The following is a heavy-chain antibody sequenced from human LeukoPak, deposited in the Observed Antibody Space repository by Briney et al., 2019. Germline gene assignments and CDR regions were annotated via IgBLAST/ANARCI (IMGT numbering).Heavy chain of an antibody. CDR1: GGSISSSSYY. D-gene: IGHD3-16*01. CDR3: ARETSQKGAHYMDV. V-gene: IGHV4-39*07. CDR2: IYYSGST. J-gene: IGHJ6*03. Sequence: PSETLSLTCTVSGGSISSSSYYWGWIRQPPGKGLEWIGSIYYSGSTYYNPSLKSRVTISGDTSENQFSLKLSSVTAADTAVYYCARETSQKGAHYMDVWGKGATVTISS.